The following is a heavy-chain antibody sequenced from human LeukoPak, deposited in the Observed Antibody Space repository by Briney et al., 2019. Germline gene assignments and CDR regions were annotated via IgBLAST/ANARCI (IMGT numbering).Heavy chain of an antibody. J-gene: IGHJ6*03. V-gene: IGHV4-38-2*01. Sequence: PSETLSLTCAVSGYSISSGYYWGWIRQPPGKGLEWIGSIYHSGSTYYNPSLKSRVTISVDTSKNQFSLKLSSVTAADTAVYYCARHAGHSWSGRGYYMDVWGKGTTVTVSS. CDR1: GYSISSGYY. D-gene: IGHD3-3*02. CDR3: ARHAGHSWSGRGYYMDV. CDR2: IYHSGST.